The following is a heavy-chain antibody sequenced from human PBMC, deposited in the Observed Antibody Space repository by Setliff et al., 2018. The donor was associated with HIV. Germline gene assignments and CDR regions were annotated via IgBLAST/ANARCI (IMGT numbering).Heavy chain of an antibody. CDR3: VRLTGISSGWYGGGYYFDY. CDR1: GGSFSGYY. Sequence: SETLSLTCAVYGGSFSGYYWNWIRQSPGKGLEWIGEINHDGSTNYNPSLKSRVTMSVATSKNQFSLKLRSVTAADTAVYYCVRLTGISSGWYGGGYYFDYWGRGTLVTVSS. V-gene: IGHV4-34*01. D-gene: IGHD6-19*01. J-gene: IGHJ4*02. CDR2: INHDGST.